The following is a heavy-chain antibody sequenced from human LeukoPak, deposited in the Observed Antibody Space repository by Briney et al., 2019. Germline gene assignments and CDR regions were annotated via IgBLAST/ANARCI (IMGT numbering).Heavy chain of an antibody. J-gene: IGHJ4*02. D-gene: IGHD2-2*01. CDR3: ARQAYCTSNNCFPFDY. V-gene: IGHV4-59*08. CDR2: IYYSGST. Sequence: SETLSLTCTVSGGSISSYYWSWIRQPPGKGLEWIGYIYYSGSTNYNPSLKSRVTISADTSKNHFSLKLTSVTAADTAVYYCARQAYCTSNNCFPFDYWGQGTLVTVSS. CDR1: GGSISSYY.